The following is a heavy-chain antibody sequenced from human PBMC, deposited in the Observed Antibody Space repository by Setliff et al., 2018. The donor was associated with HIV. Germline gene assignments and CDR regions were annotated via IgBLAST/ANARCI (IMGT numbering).Heavy chain of an antibody. CDR3: ARDGTTLLAAMDV. D-gene: IGHD1-7*01. Sequence: GGSLRLSCAASGFIFSNAWMNWVRQAPGKGLEWVSSIIRDSSYIFDADSVKGRFTISRDNAQNSLYLQMNNLRVEDTAVYYCARDGTTLLAAMDVWGKGTTVTVSS. J-gene: IGHJ6*03. CDR1: GFIFSNAW. CDR2: IIRDSSYI. V-gene: IGHV3-21*01.